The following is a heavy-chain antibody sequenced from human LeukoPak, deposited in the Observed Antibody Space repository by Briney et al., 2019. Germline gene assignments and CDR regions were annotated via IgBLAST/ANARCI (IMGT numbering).Heavy chain of an antibody. J-gene: IGHJ6*02. CDR2: ISGSGGST. D-gene: IGHD4-11*01. V-gene: IGHV3-23*01. CDR1: GFTFNIYT. CDR3: AKGCYSNYPPPYYYYYGMDV. Sequence: GGSLRLSCAASGFTFNIYTMQWVRQAPGKGLEWVSAISGSGGSTYYADSVKGRFTISRDNSKNTLYLQMNSLRAEDTAVYYCAKGCYSNYPPPYYYYYGMDVWGQGTTVTVSS.